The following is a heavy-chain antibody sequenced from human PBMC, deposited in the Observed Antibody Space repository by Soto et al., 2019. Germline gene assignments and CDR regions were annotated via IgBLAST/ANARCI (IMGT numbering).Heavy chain of an antibody. D-gene: IGHD6-19*01. Sequence: SETLSLTCPVSGGSISSSSYYWGWIRQPPGKGLEWIGSIYYSGSTYYNPSLKSRVTISVDTSKNQFSLKLSSVTAADTAVYYCARAIAVAGTMGWFDPWGQGTLVTVSS. CDR3: ARAIAVAGTMGWFDP. CDR2: IYYSGST. J-gene: IGHJ5*02. CDR1: GGSISSSSYY. V-gene: IGHV4-39*01.